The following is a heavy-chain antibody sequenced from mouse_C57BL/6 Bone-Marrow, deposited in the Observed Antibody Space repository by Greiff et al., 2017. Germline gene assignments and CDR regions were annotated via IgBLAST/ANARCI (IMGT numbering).Heavy chain of an antibody. CDR1: GYTFTDYY. Sequence: VQLKESGPVLVKPGASVKMSCKASGYTFTDYYMNWVKQSHGKSLEWIGVINPYNGGTSYNQKFKGKATLTVDKSSSTAYMERNSLTSEDSAVYYCARGDYYGSYYYAMDYWGQGTSVTVSS. V-gene: IGHV1-19*01. D-gene: IGHD1-1*01. CDR3: ARGDYYGSYYYAMDY. CDR2: INPYNGGT. J-gene: IGHJ4*01.